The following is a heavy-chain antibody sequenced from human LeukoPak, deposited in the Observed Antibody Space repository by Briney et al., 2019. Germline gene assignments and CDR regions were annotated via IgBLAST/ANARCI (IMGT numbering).Heavy chain of an antibody. CDR2: IYYSGST. CDR3: ARDPGYSSGWYSIGD. J-gene: IGHJ4*02. D-gene: IGHD6-19*01. V-gene: IGHV4-59*01. CDR1: GGSISSYY. Sequence: PSETLSLTCTVSGGSISSYYWSWIRQPPGKGLEWIGYIYYSGSTNYNPSLKSRVTISVDTSKNQLSLKLSSVTAADTAVYYCARDPGYSSGWYSIGDWGQGTLVTVSS.